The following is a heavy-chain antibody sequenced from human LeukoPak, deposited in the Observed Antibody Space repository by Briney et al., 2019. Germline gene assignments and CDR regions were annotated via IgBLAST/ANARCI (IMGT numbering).Heavy chain of an antibody. Sequence: SETLSLTCTVSGGSISSYYWSWIRQHPGEGLEWIAYIHDNGNTYYNPSLRSRVTISVDTSKNQFSLNLNSVSAADTAVYYCASGYGSGWFDAWGQGTLVTVSS. V-gene: IGHV4-59*06. J-gene: IGHJ5*02. CDR3: ASGYGSGWFDA. D-gene: IGHD3-22*01. CDR1: GGSISSYY. CDR2: IHDNGNT.